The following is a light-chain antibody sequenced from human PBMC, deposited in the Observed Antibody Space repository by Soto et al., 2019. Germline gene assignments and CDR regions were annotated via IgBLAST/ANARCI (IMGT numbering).Light chain of an antibody. CDR3: NSYTTSSTYV. CDR2: DVS. Sequence: SVLTQPASVSGSPGQSITISCTGTSSDVGGYNYVSWYQQHPGKAPKLMIYDVSNRPSGVSNRFSGSKSGNTASLTISGLQAEDEADYYCNSYTTSSTYVFVTGTNVTVL. CDR1: SSDVGGYNY. V-gene: IGLV2-14*01. J-gene: IGLJ1*01.